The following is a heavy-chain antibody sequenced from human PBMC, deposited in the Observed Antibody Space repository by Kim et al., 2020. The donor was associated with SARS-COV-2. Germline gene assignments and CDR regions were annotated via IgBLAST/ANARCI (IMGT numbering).Heavy chain of an antibody. CDR2: IDPSDSYT. Sequence: GESLKISCKGSGYSFTSYWINWVRQMPGKGLEWMGRIDPSDSYTNYSPSFQGHVTISADKSISTAYLQWNSLKASDTAMYYCANTQGIAEAGLSNWFDPWGQGNLVTIS. CDR3: ANTQGIAEAGLSNWFDP. V-gene: IGHV5-10-1*01. D-gene: IGHD6-13*01. CDR1: GYSFTSYW. J-gene: IGHJ5*02.